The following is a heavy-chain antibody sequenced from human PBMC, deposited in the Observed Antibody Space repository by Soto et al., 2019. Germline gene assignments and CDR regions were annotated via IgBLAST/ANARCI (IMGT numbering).Heavy chain of an antibody. J-gene: IGHJ6*02. CDR1: GGTFNTYN. V-gene: IGHV1-69*01. CDR3: ATDETGASYYYCYGMDV. Sequence: QVQLVQSGAEVKKPGSSVKVSCKASGGTFNTYNINWVRQAPGQGLEWMGGILPIFGTTNYAQRFQGRVTITADDSTSTAYMELSSLRSEDTAVYYCATDETGASYYYCYGMDVWGQGTTVTVTS. D-gene: IGHD7-27*01. CDR2: ILPIFGTT.